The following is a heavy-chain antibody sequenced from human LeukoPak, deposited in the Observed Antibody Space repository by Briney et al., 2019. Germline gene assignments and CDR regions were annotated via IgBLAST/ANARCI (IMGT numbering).Heavy chain of an antibody. CDR2: ICTSGST. D-gene: IGHD2-15*01. CDR3: ARVRVDIEGLNWFDP. V-gene: IGHV4-4*07. CDR1: GGSISSYY. J-gene: IGHJ5*02. Sequence: SETLSLTCTVSGGSISSYYWSWIRQPAGKGLEWIGRICTSGSTNYNPSLKSRVTMSVDTSKNQFSLKLSSVTAADTAVYYCARVRVDIEGLNWFDPWGQGTLVTVSS.